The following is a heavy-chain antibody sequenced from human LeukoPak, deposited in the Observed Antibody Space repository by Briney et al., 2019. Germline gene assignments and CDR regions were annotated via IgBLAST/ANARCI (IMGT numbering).Heavy chain of an antibody. CDR3: ARETPGYYYYYMDV. CDR2: IYSGGST. Sequence: GGSLRLSCAASGFTVSSNYMSWVRQAPGKGLEWVSVIYSGGSTYYADSMKGRFTISRDNSKNTLYLQMNSLRAEDTAVYYCARETPGYYYYYMDVWGKGTTVTVSS. J-gene: IGHJ6*03. CDR1: GFTVSSNY. V-gene: IGHV3-66*02. D-gene: IGHD1-1*01.